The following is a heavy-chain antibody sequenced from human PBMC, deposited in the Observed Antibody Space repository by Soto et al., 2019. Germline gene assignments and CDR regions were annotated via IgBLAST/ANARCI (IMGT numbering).Heavy chain of an antibody. Sequence: SQTLSLTCAIAGDGVSINSAAWSWIRQSPSRGLEWLGRTYYRSKWYNYYAVFVKSRITINSDTSKNQFSLQLKSVTPEDTAVYYCARDPYCSGGSCLDAFDIWGQGTMVTVSS. D-gene: IGHD2-15*01. CDR3: ARDPYCSGGSCLDAFDI. V-gene: IGHV6-1*01. J-gene: IGHJ3*02. CDR1: GDGVSINSAA. CDR2: TYYRSKWYN.